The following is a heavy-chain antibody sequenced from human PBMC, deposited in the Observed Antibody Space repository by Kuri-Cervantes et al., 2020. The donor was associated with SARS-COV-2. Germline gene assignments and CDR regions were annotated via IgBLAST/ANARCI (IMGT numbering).Heavy chain of an antibody. D-gene: IGHD2-2*01. V-gene: IGHV3-48*04. CDR1: GFTFSAYN. J-gene: IGHJ6*03. CDR2: ISSGSTTK. CDR3: AKDGDCSSTSCYYMDV. Sequence: GGSLRLSCAASGFTFSAYNMNWVRQAPGKGLEWVSFISSGSTTKYYADSVMGRLTISRDNAKNSLSLQMHSLIVEDKAVYYCAKDGDCSSTSCYYMDVWGKGTTVTVSS.